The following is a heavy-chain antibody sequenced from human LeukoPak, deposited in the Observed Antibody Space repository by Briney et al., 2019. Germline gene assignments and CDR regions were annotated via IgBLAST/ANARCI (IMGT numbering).Heavy chain of an antibody. Sequence: SETQSLTCNVSGYSISSGYYWGWIRQPPGKGLEWIGSIYHSGHTFYNPSLKTRVTMSVDTSQNQFSLKLTSVTAADTAVYYCAKDSHGYCSGGSCYSGGWFDPWGQGTLVTVSS. CDR2: IYHSGHT. CDR1: GYSISSGYY. J-gene: IGHJ5*02. V-gene: IGHV4-38-2*02. D-gene: IGHD2-15*01. CDR3: AKDSHGYCSGGSCYSGGWFDP.